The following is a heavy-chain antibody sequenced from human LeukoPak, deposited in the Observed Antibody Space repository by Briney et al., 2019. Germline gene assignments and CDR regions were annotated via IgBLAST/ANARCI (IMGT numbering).Heavy chain of an antibody. CDR3: ARVERYNGDYGWFGP. Sequence: SETLSLTCTVSGGSISSHFWSWIRQPPGKGLEWIAYVHYTGSTNYNPSLKSRVTISMDTSKKQFSLRLRSVTAADTAVYYCARVERYNGDYGWFGPWGQGTLVSVSS. V-gene: IGHV4-59*11. CDR2: VHYTGST. D-gene: IGHD4-17*01. J-gene: IGHJ5*02. CDR1: GGSISSHF.